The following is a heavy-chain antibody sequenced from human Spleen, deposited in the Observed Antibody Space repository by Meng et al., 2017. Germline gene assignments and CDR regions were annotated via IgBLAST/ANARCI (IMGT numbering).Heavy chain of an antibody. D-gene: IGHD4-11*01. CDR2: INHSGST. CDR3: SRCPTTVAPDFDY. Sequence: QLQLVQWGGVLLQPAGSRSPSCVVSGGPFSDYDWSWIRQPPGKGLEWVGEINHSGSTNSTPSLECRETISVDTSQNNHSLKLISVTAADSAVSDGSRCPTTVAPDFDYWGQGTLVTVSS. J-gene: IGHJ4*02. V-gene: IGHV4-34*01. CDR1: GGPFSDYD.